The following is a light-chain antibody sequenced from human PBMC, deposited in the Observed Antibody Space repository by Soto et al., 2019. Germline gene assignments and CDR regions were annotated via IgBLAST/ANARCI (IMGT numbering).Light chain of an antibody. CDR1: SSDVGGYNY. Sequence: QSALTQPPSASGSPGQSVTISCTGTSSDVGGYNYVSWYQQYPGKAPKLMIYEVTKRPSGVPDRFSGSKSGNTASLTVSGLQAEDEAVYYCSSYAGSNNLVFGGGTKLTVL. V-gene: IGLV2-8*01. CDR2: EVT. CDR3: SSYAGSNNLV. J-gene: IGLJ2*01.